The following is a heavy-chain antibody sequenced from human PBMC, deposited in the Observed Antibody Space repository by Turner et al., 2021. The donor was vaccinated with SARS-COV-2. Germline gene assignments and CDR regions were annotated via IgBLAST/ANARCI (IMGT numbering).Heavy chain of an antibody. V-gene: IGHV3-72*01. J-gene: IGHJ4*02. Sequence: EVHLVESGGGLVQPGGSMTLTCAASGFTFSANCMDWDRQAPGKGLELVGRSVDRANNNITQYAASVRGRFTISRDASENLVYLQMDSLRTEDTAVYYCASERSGSRRFDYWGQGTLVTVST. CDR3: ASERSGSRRFDY. D-gene: IGHD1-26*01. CDR2: SVDRANNNIT. CDR1: GFTFSANC.